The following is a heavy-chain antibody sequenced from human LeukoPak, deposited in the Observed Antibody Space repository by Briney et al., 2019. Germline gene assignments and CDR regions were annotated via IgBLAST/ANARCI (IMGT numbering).Heavy chain of an antibody. CDR1: GYSISSGYY. Sequence: SETLSLTCIGSGYSISSGYYWVWIRQPPGKGLEWIGSIYHSGSTLYNPSLKSRVTISVDTSKNKFSLKLSSVTAADTAMYYCARDQPYMDVWGEGTTVTVSS. J-gene: IGHJ6*03. V-gene: IGHV4-38-2*02. CDR2: IYHSGST. CDR3: ARDQPYMDV.